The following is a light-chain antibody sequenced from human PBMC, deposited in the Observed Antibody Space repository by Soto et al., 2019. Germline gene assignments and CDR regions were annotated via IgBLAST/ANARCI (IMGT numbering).Light chain of an antibody. J-gene: IGKJ2*01. CDR1: KSISDF. V-gene: IGKV1-39*01. CDR3: QQSYSIPYI. Sequence: DIQMTQSPSSLSASVGDRITITCRASKSISDFLNWYQQKPGKAPTILIYSGSTLQSGVPSRFSGSGSGTDFTLTVSSLQPEDFATYFCQQSYSIPYIFGQGTKLEIK. CDR2: SGS.